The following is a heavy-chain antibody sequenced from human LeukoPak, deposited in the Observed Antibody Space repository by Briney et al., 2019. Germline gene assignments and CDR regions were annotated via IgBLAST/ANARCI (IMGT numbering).Heavy chain of an antibody. CDR1: AFSFRTYA. D-gene: IGHD3-10*01. Sequence: HPGGSLRLSCAASAFSFRTYAMHWVRQAPGKGLEWVAGLSYDGSNQYYADSVKGRFVISRDNSKNMLFLQMSSLRADDTALYFCAREDSVLRGALGAFDIWGQGTTVTVSS. J-gene: IGHJ3*02. CDR3: AREDSVLRGALGAFDI. CDR2: LSYDGSNQ. V-gene: IGHV3-30*09.